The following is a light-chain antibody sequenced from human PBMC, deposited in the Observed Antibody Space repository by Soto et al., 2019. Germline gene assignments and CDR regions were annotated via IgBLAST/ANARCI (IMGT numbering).Light chain of an antibody. Sequence: DSLISQAPGSLAVSLGERATINCKSSQSVLYSSNNKNYLAWYQQKPGQPPKLLIYWASTRESGVPDRFSGSGSGTDFTLTISSLQAEDVAVYYCQQYYSTPPLTFGGGTKVDIK. CDR2: WAS. V-gene: IGKV4-1*01. J-gene: IGKJ4*01. CDR3: QQYYSTPPLT. CDR1: QSVLYSSNNKNY.